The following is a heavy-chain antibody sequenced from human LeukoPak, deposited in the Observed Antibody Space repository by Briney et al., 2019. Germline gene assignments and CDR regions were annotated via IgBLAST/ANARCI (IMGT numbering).Heavy chain of an antibody. CDR2: VYSSGST. V-gene: IGHV4-4*07. J-gene: IGHJ4*02. D-gene: IGHD5-24*01. CDR3: AREKMAGVPIFDY. CDR1: GGSVSGYY. Sequence: SETLSLTCTVSGGSVSGYYWNWIRQPAGKGLEWIGRVYSSGSTNYNPSLKSRVTMSVDTSKNQFSLNLKSVTAADTAVYFCAREKMAGVPIFDYWGQGTLVTVSS.